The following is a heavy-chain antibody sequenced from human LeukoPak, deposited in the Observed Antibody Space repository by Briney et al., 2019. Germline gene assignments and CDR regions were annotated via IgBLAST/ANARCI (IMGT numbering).Heavy chain of an antibody. CDR1: GGSISSSSYY. CDR3: ARHQAYSSSLGY. D-gene: IGHD6-13*01. J-gene: IGHJ4*02. V-gene: IGHV4-39*01. CDR2: IYYSGST. Sequence: SETLSLTCTVSGGSISSSSYYWGWIRQPPGKGLEWIGSIYYSGSTYYNPPLKSRVTISVDTSKNQFSLKLSSVTAADTVVYYCARHQAYSSSLGYWGQGTLVTVSS.